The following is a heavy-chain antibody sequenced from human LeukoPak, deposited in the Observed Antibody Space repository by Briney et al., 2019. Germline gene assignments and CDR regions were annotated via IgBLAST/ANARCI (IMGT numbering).Heavy chain of an antibody. CDR1: KYSFATYW. D-gene: IGHD3-10*01. Sequence: GESLKISCRGSKYSFATYWLGWVRQMPGKGLEWMGIIYPGDSETRYSPSFQDQVTISADKSINTAYLQWSSLKASDTAIYYCARGGGVYSGMGVWGQGTTVTVSS. CDR3: ARGGGVYSGMGV. CDR2: IYPGDSET. J-gene: IGHJ6*02. V-gene: IGHV5-51*01.